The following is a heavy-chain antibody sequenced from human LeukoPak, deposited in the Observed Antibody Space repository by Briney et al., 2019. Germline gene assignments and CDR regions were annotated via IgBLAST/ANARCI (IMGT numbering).Heavy chain of an antibody. J-gene: IGHJ3*02. D-gene: IGHD3-22*01. CDR3: AKVTYYYDSSGYYVFDAFDI. CDR1: GFTFSSYA. Sequence: GGSLRLSCAASGFTFSSYAMSWVRQAPGKGLEWVSAISGSGGSTYYADSVKGRFTISRDNSKNTLYLQMNSLRAEDTAVYYCAKVTYYYDSSGYYVFDAFDIWGQGTMGTVSS. CDR2: ISGSGGST. V-gene: IGHV3-23*01.